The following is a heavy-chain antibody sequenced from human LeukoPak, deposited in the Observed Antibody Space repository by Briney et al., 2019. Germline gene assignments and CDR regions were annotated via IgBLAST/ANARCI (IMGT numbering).Heavy chain of an antibody. CDR2: IISSGSTI. V-gene: IGHV3-48*03. Sequence: GGSLRLSCAASGFTFSSYEMNWVRQAPGKGLEWVSYIISSGSTIYYADSVKGRFTISRDNDKNSLYLQMNSLRAEDTAVYYCTGFDYYDSSGYSPFDYWGQGTLVTVSS. D-gene: IGHD3-22*01. CDR1: GFTFSSYE. J-gene: IGHJ4*02. CDR3: TGFDYYDSSGYSPFDY.